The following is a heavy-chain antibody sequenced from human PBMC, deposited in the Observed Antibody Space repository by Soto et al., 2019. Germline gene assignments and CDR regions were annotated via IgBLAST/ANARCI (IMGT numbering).Heavy chain of an antibody. D-gene: IGHD3-3*01. CDR3: ARGGGTYYDFWSGSMDYYYGMDV. CDR1: GYTFTSYD. V-gene: IGHV1-8*01. CDR2: MNPNSGNT. Sequence: ASVKVSCKASGYTFTSYDINWVRQATGQGLEWMGWMNPNSGNTGYAQKFQGRVTMTRNTSISTAYMELSSLRSEDTAVYYCARGGGTYYDFWSGSMDYYYGMDVWGQGATVTVSS. J-gene: IGHJ6*02.